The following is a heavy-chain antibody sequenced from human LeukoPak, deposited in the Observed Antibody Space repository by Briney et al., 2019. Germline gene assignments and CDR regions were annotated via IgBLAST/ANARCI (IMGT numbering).Heavy chain of an antibody. V-gene: IGHV3-21*01. D-gene: IGHD3-16*01. J-gene: IGHJ6*01. CDR1: GFTFRSYS. Sequence: PGGSLRLSCAASGFTFRSYSMNWVRQGPGMGLEWVSSISTSSSHIYYADSVEGRFTISRDNAKNSLYLQMNSLRAEDTAVYYCVRSYVVMDVWGQGATVPVSS. CDR2: ISTSSSHI. CDR3: VRSYVVMDV.